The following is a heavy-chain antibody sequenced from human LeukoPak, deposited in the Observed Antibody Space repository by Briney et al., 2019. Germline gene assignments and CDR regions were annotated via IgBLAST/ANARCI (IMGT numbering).Heavy chain of an antibody. V-gene: IGHV4-61*02. CDR3: ARDTPTAYCSGGSCYFDY. J-gene: IGHJ4*02. CDR1: GGSISSGSYY. D-gene: IGHD2-15*01. CDR2: IYTSGST. Sequence: TLSLTCTVSGGSISSGSYYWSWIRQPAGKGLEWIGRIYTSGSTNYNPSLKSRVTISLETSKNQFSLKLGSVTAADTAVYYCARDTPTAYCSGGSCYFDYWGQGTLVTVSS.